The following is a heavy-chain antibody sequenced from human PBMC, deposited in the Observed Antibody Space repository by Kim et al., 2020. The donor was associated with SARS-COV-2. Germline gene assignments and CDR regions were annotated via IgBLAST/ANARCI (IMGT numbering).Heavy chain of an antibody. CDR2: ISGSGGST. D-gene: IGHD6-6*01. V-gene: IGHV3-23*01. CDR1: GFTFSIYA. CDR3: AKDTVEYSSSSESDY. J-gene: IGHJ4*02. Sequence: GGSLRLSCAASGFTFSIYAMSWVRQAPGKGLEWVSAISGSGGSTYYADSVKGRFTISRDNSKNTLDLQMNSLRAEDTAVYYCAKDTVEYSSSSESDYWGQGTLVTVSS.